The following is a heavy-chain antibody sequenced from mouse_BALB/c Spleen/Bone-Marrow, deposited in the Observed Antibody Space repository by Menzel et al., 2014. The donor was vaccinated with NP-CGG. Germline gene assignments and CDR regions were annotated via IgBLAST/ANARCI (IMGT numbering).Heavy chain of an antibody. D-gene: IGHD4-1*02. V-gene: IGHV1-82*01. CDR2: IYPGDGDT. CDR3: ARPLNWDPYAMDY. Sequence: QVQLQRSGPELVKPGASVKISCKASGYAFSSSWMNWVKQRPGQGLEWIGRIYPGDGDTKYNGKFKGKATLTADKSSSTAYMQLSSLTSVDSAVYFCARPLNWDPYAMDYWGQGTSVTVSS. J-gene: IGHJ4*01. CDR1: GYAFSSSW.